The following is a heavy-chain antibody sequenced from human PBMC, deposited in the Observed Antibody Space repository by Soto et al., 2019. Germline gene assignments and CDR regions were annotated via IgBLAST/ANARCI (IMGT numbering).Heavy chain of an antibody. V-gene: IGHV3-23*01. D-gene: IGHD6-13*01. J-gene: IGHJ5*02. Sequence: EVQLLESGGGVVQPGGSRRLSCAASGFTFSSHAMNWVRQTPGKGLEWVSLISGGGGVTYYSDSVKGRFTISRDNSKSTLYLQMNSLRAEDTALYYCAKVKTASGSESWGQGTLVTVSS. CDR2: ISGGGGVT. CDR1: GFTFSSHA. CDR3: AKVKTASGSES.